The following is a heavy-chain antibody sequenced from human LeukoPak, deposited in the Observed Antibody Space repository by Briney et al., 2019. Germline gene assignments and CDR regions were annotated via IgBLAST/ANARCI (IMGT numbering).Heavy chain of an antibody. J-gene: IGHJ4*02. D-gene: IGHD6-13*01. Sequence: GGSLRLSCAASGFTFSSYGMSWVRQAPGKGLEWVSAIGGRDGSTYYADSVKGRFTISRDNSKNTIYLQTNSLRAEDTALYYCAKAAAAPGFDFWGQGTLVTVSS. V-gene: IGHV3-23*01. CDR3: AKAAAAPGFDF. CDR2: IGGRDGST. CDR1: GFTFSSYG.